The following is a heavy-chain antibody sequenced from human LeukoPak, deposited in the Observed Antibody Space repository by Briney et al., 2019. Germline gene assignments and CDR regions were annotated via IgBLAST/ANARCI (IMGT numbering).Heavy chain of an antibody. J-gene: IGHJ5*02. D-gene: IGHD3-3*01. CDR1: GGSIHSY. V-gene: IGHV4-4*07. CDR2: ISGSGTI. CDR3: ARDFQYYDFWSGYRHSSHNWFDP. Sequence: SETLSLTCTVSGGSIHSYWSWIRQPAGKGLEWIGRISGSGTITYNPALQSRLTISIDTSKNQFSLKLMSVTAADTAVYYCARDFQYYDFWSGYRHSSHNWFDPWGQGTLVTVSS.